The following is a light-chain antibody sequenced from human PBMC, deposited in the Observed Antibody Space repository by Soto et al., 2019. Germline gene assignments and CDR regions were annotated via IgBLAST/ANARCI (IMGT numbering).Light chain of an antibody. CDR1: QGISNY. CDR3: HQLNSYPRT. Sequence: IRLTQSPSSLSGSVGDSVTITCRASQGISNYLAWYQQKPGKAPKLLIYSASTLQSGVPSRFSGSGSGTDFTLSMSSLQPEDFATYYCHQLNSYPRTFGQGTKVDIK. CDR2: SAS. V-gene: IGKV1-9*01. J-gene: IGKJ1*01.